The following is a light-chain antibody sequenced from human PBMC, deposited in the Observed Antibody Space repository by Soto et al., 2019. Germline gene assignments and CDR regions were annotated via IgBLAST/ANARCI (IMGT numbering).Light chain of an antibody. CDR1: QGVSSY. V-gene: IGKV1-8*01. CDR3: QQYYTYPWT. CDR2: AAS. Sequence: AIRMTQSPSSLSASTGDRVTITCRASQGVSSYLAWYQQKPGKAPNLLIYAASTLQSGVPSRFSGSGSVTDFTLTISCLQSEDFATYYGQQYYTYPWTFGQGTKVEIK. J-gene: IGKJ1*01.